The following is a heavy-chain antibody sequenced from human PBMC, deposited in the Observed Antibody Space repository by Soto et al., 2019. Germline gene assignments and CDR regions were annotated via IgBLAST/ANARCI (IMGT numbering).Heavy chain of an antibody. CDR2: IYYSGST. D-gene: IGHD3-9*01. CDR1: GGSISSGGYY. Sequence: QVQLQESGPGLVRPSQTLSLTCTVSGGSISSGGYYWSWIRQHPGKGLEWIGYIYYSGSTYYNPSHKRRVTKYEDHPKNHSSLNLGSVTAEDTAWYSCARDRYADYDILPGYYIPVHYGMDVWGQGTTVTVSS. CDR3: ARDRYADYDILPGYYIPVHYGMDV. V-gene: IGHV4-31*02. J-gene: IGHJ6*02.